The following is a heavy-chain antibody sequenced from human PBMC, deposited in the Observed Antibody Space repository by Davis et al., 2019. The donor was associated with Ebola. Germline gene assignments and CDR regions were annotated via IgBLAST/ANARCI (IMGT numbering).Heavy chain of an antibody. D-gene: IGHD1-7*01. Sequence: GESLKISCAASGFTFSNAWMSWVRQAPGKGLEWVGRIKSKTDGGTTDYAAPVKGRFTISRDDSKNTLYLQMNSLKTEDTAVYYCTTEGITGTTGYYYYYYDRDVWGQGTTVTVSS. CDR3: TTEGITGTTGYYYYYYDRDV. CDR1: GFTFSNAW. CDR2: IKSKTDGGTT. V-gene: IGHV3-15*01. J-gene: IGHJ6*02.